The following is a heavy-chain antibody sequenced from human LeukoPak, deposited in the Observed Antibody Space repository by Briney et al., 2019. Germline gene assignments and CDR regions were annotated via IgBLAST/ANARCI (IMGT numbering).Heavy chain of an antibody. CDR2: INPSGGST. V-gene: IGHV1-46*01. Sequence: ASVKVSCKASGYTFTSYYMHWVRQAPGQGLEWMRIINPSGGSTSYAQKFQGRVTMTRDTSTGTVYMELSSLRSEDTAVYYCATLYNWNDVGYFDYWGQGTLVTVSS. D-gene: IGHD1-1*01. CDR3: ATLYNWNDVGYFDY. CDR1: GYTFTSYY. J-gene: IGHJ4*02.